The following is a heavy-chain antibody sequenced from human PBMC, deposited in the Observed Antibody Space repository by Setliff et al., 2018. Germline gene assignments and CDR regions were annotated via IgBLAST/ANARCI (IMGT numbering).Heavy chain of an antibody. J-gene: IGHJ4*02. CDR3: ARDLGHGGDTDY. Sequence: SETLSLTCTVSGYSISSGYIWGWIRQPPGKGLEWVGNIGHTGSINYNPSLKSRLTISRDTSKNRFSLKLNSGTATDTAVYDCARDLGHGGDTDYWGQGILVTVSS. V-gene: IGHV4-38-2*02. CDR2: IGHTGSI. CDR1: GYSISSGYI. D-gene: IGHD2-21*02.